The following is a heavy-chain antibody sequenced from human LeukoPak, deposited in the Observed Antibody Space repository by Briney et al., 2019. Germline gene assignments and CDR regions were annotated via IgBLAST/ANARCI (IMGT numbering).Heavy chain of an antibody. V-gene: IGHV4-38-2*02. Sequence: SETLSLTCTVSSYSISRGYYWGWIRQSPGKGLEWIGSIYHTGSTSYNPSLKSRVTISVDTSKNQFSLILISVIAADTAMYYCARDRAAEFWSGYFPFDPWGQGTLVTVSS. D-gene: IGHD3-3*01. CDR2: IYHTGST. CDR1: SYSISRGYY. CDR3: ARDRAAEFWSGYFPFDP. J-gene: IGHJ5*02.